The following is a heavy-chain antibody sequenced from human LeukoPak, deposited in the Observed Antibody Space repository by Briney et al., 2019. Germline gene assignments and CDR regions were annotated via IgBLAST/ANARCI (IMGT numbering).Heavy chain of an antibody. J-gene: IGHJ4*02. D-gene: IGHD3-22*01. CDR1: CGSISSGGYS. CDR3: AREASSGYYVDY. V-gene: IGHV4-30-2*01. Sequence: SETLSLTCAVSCGSISSGGYSWSWIRQPPGKGLEWIGYIYHSGSTYYNPSLKSRVTISVDRSKNQFSLKLSSVTAADTAVYYCAREASSGYYVDYWGQGTLVTVSS. CDR2: IYHSGST.